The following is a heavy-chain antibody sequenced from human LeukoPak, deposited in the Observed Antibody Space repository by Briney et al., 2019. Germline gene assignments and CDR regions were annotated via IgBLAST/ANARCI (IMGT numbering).Heavy chain of an antibody. J-gene: IGHJ4*02. CDR1: GYTFTGYY. CDR2: INPSGGST. Sequence: GASVKVSCKASGYTFTGYYMHWVRQAPGQGPEWMGIINPSGGSTSYAQKFQGRVTMTRDTSTSTVYMELSSLRSEDTAVYYCARGGSFGAYFDYWGQGTLVTVSS. D-gene: IGHD3-16*01. CDR3: ARGGSFGAYFDY. V-gene: IGHV1-46*01.